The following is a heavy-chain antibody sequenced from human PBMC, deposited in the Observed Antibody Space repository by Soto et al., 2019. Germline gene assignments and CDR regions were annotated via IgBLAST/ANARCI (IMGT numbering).Heavy chain of an antibody. J-gene: IGHJ6*02. CDR1: GGTFSVYP. CDR2: IIPIFGTA. D-gene: IGHD2-2*01. V-gene: IGHV1-69*06. Sequence: SVKVSCKASGGTFSVYPSSWGRQAPGQGLEWMGGIIPIFGTANYAQKFQGRVTITADKSTSTAYMELSSLRSEDTAVYYCASTAARARLYYYYGMDVWGQGTTVTSP. CDR3: ASTAARARLYYYYGMDV.